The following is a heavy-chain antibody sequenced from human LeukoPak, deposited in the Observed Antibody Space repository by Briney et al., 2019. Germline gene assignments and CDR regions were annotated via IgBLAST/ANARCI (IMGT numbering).Heavy chain of an antibody. CDR1: GDSINTGGYY. D-gene: IGHD4-17*01. CDR2: IRFSGTT. CDR3: ARQDDQDHGDPNWFDP. J-gene: IGHJ5*02. V-gene: IGHV4-39*01. Sequence: PSEXLSLTCSASGDSINTGGYYWGWGRQSPGRGREWIGSIRFSGTTFDNPSCRGGVTISIDTSRNEFSLRVTSVTATDTAIYYCARQDDQDHGDPNWFDPWGQGILVTVSS.